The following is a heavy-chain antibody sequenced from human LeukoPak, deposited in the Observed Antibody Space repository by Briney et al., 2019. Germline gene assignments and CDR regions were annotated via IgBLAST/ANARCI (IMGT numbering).Heavy chain of an antibody. J-gene: IGHJ4*02. CDR2: INYSGNT. D-gene: IGHD6-6*01. Sequence: PSETLSLTCTVSGGSISSSTYYWSWIRQPPGKGLEWIGSINYSGNTFYKPSLQGRVTISLDTSKNHFSLKLISVTAADTAVYYGAREGASSPNDWGQGTLVTVSS. CDR1: GGSISSSTYY. V-gene: IGHV4-39*02. CDR3: AREGASSPND.